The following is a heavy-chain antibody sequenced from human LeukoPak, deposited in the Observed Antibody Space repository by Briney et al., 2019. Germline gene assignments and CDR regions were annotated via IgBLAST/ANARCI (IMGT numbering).Heavy chain of an antibody. Sequence: HAASVKVSCKASGFTFTSSAVQWVRQARGQRLGWIGWIVVGSGNTNYAQKFQERVTITRDMSTSTAYMELSSLRSEDTAVYYCAAAHPGREVSIAAAGLDAFDIWGQGTMVTVSS. J-gene: IGHJ3*02. CDR2: IVVGSGNT. CDR3: AAAHPGREVSIAAAGLDAFDI. CDR1: GFTFTSSA. D-gene: IGHD6-13*01. V-gene: IGHV1-58*01.